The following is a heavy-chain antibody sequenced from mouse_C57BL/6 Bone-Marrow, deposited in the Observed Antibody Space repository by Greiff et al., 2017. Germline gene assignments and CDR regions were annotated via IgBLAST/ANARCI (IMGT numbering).Heavy chain of an antibody. CDR1: GYTFTSYW. J-gene: IGHJ4*01. D-gene: IGHD2-3*01. CDR3: ARLGDGYCDAMDY. Sequence: QVQLQQPGAELVKPGASVKLSCKASGYTFTSYWMHWVKQRPGQGLEWIGMIHPNSGSTNYNEKFKSKATLTVDKSSSTAYMQLSSLTSEDSAVYYCARLGDGYCDAMDYWGQGTTVTVSS. V-gene: IGHV1-64*01. CDR2: IHPNSGST.